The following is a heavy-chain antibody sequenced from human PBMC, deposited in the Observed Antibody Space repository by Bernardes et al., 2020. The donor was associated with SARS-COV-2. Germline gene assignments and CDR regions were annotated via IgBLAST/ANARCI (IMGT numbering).Heavy chain of an antibody. CDR3: ARGTPRQEDY. Sequence: SETLSLTCAVYGGSFSGYYWSWIRQPPGKGLEWIGEINHSGSTNYNPSLKSRVTISVDTSKNQFSLKLSSVTAADTAVYYCARGTPRQEDYWGQGTLVTVSS. V-gene: IGHV4-34*01. CDR1: GGSFSGYY. CDR2: INHSGST. J-gene: IGHJ4*02.